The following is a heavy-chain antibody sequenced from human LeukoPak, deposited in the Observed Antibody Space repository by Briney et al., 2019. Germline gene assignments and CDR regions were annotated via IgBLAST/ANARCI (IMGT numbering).Heavy chain of an antibody. CDR2: ISGSGGST. D-gene: IGHD3-22*01. V-gene: IGHV3-23*01. CDR1: GFTFSSYA. Sequence: GGSLRLSCAASGFTFSSYAMSWVRQAPGKGLEWVSAISGSGGSTYYADSVKGRFTISRDNAKNSLYLLMKSLRAEDTAVYYCARGDYYDSSDYYGNWGPDYWGQGALVTVSS. J-gene: IGHJ4*02. CDR3: ARGDYYDSSDYYGNWGPDY.